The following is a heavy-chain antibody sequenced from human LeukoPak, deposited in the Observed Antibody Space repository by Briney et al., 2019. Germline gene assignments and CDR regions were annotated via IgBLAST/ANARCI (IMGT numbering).Heavy chain of an antibody. D-gene: IGHD2-8*02. CDR1: GFTFSTFA. CDR3: ATYRQVLLPFES. CDR2: ICPSGGEI. V-gene: IGHV3-23*01. J-gene: IGHJ4*02. Sequence: GGSLRLSCAASGFTFSTFAMSWVRQPPGKGLEWVSSICPSGGEIHYADSVRGRFTISRDNSKSTLSLQMNSLRAEDTAIYYCATYRQVLLPFESWGQGTLVTVSS.